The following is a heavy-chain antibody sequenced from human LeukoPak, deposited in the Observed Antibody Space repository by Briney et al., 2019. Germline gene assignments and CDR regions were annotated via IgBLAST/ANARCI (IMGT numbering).Heavy chain of an antibody. CDR1: GGSISSHY. CDR3: AREVRTGYWPHVHYYYYMDV. J-gene: IGHJ6*03. CDR2: MYISGST. V-gene: IGHV4-4*07. D-gene: IGHD3/OR15-3a*01. Sequence: SETLSLTCTVSGGSISSHYWSWIRQPAGKGLEWIGHMYISGSTDYNPSLKSRVTTSVETSKNQFSLTLSSVTAADTAVYYCAREVRTGYWPHVHYYYYMDVWGKGTTVTVSS.